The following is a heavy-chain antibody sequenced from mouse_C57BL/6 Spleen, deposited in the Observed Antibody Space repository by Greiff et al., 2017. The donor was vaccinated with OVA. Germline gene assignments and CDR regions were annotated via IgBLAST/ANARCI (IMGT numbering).Heavy chain of an antibody. D-gene: IGHD2-1*01. CDR3: ARMIYYGNYGGFAY. Sequence: QVQLQQSGPGLVAPSQSLSITCTVSGFSLTSYAISWVRQPPGKGLEWLGVIWTGGGTNYNSALKSRLSISKDNSKSQVFLKMNSLQTDDTARYYCARMIYYGNYGGFAYWGQGTLVTVSA. J-gene: IGHJ3*01. V-gene: IGHV2-9-1*01. CDR2: IWTGGGT. CDR1: GFSLTSYA.